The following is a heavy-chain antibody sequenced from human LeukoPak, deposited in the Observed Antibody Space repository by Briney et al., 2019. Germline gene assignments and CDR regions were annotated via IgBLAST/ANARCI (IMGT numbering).Heavy chain of an antibody. Sequence: ASVKVSCKASGGTFSSYAISWVRQAPGQGLEWMGGIIPIFGTANYAQKFQGRVTITADESTSTAYMELSSLGSEDTAVYYCARQLTLNLAPFDPWGQGTLVTVSS. CDR3: ARQLTLNLAPFDP. CDR2: IIPIFGTA. J-gene: IGHJ5*02. D-gene: IGHD1-1*01. V-gene: IGHV1-69*13. CDR1: GGTFSSYA.